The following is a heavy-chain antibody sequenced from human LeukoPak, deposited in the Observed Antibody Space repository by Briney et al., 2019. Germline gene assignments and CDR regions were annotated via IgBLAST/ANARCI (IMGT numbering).Heavy chain of an antibody. V-gene: IGHV3-23*01. Sequence: SGGSLRLSCAASRFTFSTYAMSWVRQAPGKGLEWVSGISGTGGTTYYADSVKGRFTISRDSSKDTVYLQMNSLRADVTAVYYCAKLRSSGWFDPCYHWGQGTLVTVSS. D-gene: IGHD6-19*01. J-gene: IGHJ5*02. CDR3: AKLRSSGWFDPCYH. CDR1: RFTFSTYA. CDR2: ISGTGGTT.